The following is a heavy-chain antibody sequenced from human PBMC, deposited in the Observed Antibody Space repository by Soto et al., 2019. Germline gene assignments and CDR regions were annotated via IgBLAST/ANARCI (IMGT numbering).Heavy chain of an antibody. V-gene: IGHV5-51*01. D-gene: IGHD6-6*01. CDR2: IYPGGSDT. J-gene: IGHJ6*03. CDR1: GYSFTSYW. CDR3: ARLPIAARDYYYMDV. Sequence: PGESLKISCKGSGYSFTSYWIGWVRQMPGKGLEWMGIIYPGGSDTRYSPSFQGQVTISADKSISTAYLQWSSLKASDTAMYYCARLPIAARDYYYMDVWGKGTTVTVSS.